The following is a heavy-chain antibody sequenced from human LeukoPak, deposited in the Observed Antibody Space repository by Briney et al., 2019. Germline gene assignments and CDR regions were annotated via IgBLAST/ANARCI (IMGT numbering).Heavy chain of an antibody. CDR1: GGSISSFY. V-gene: IGHV4-4*07. Sequence: SETLSLTCSVSGGSISSFYWSWIRQPAGKGLEWIGRIYTPGRTSYSPSLKSRVSMSEDTSKNQFSLELRSVTAADTAVYYCARTPCSGGSCSGGDAFDIWGQRALVTLSS. CDR2: IYTPGRT. J-gene: IGHJ3*02. D-gene: IGHD2-15*01. CDR3: ARTPCSGGSCSGGDAFDI.